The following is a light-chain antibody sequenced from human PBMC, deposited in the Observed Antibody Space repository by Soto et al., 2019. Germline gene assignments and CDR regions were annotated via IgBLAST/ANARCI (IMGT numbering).Light chain of an antibody. CDR3: QQYNNWPPIT. J-gene: IGKJ5*01. CDR1: QSVRSK. V-gene: IGKV3-15*01. CDR2: DAS. Sequence: EIVMTHSPGTLSVSPGERDTLSCRASQSVRSKLAWYQQKPGQAPRLLIYDASTRATGIPARFSGSGSGTEFTLTISSLQSEDFAVYYCQQYNNWPPITFGQGTRLEIK.